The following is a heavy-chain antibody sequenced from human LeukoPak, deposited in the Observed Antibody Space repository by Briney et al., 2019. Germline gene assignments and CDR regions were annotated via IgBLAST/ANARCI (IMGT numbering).Heavy chain of an antibody. J-gene: IGHJ4*02. CDR2: IYYSGST. CDR3: ARDSGHYYDSSGYDY. V-gene: IGHV4-59*01. Sequence: SETLSPTCTVSGGSISSYYWSWIRQPPGKGLEWIGYIYYSGSTNYNPSLKSRVTISVDTSKNQFSLKLSSVTAADTAVYYCARDSGHYYDSSGYDYWGQGTLVTVSS. CDR1: GGSISSYY. D-gene: IGHD3-22*01.